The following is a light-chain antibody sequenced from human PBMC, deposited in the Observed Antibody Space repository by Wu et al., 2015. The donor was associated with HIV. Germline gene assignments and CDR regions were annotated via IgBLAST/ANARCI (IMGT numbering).Light chain of an antibody. V-gene: IGKV3-20*01. CDR3: QQYGFSQLA. CDR1: QIVSGTY. Sequence: EIVLTQSPGTLSLSPGERATLSCRASQIVSGTYLAWYQQKPGQSPRLLIYGASSRATGIPDRFSGSGSGQTSLSPSADWSLKILQYYYCQQYGFSQLAFGGGTKVEIK. CDR2: GAS. J-gene: IGKJ4*01.